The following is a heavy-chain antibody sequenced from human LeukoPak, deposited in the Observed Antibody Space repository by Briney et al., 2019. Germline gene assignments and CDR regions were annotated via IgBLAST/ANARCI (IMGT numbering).Heavy chain of an antibody. V-gene: IGHV1-2*02. Sequence: ASVKVSCKASGYTFTGYYMHWVRQAPGQGLEWMGWINPNSGGTNYAQKFQGRVTMTRNTSISTAYMELSSLRSEDTAVYYCARAARYFDWLLYGDYYYYMDVWGKGTTVTISS. D-gene: IGHD3-9*01. CDR2: INPNSGGT. CDR1: GYTFTGYY. CDR3: ARAARYFDWLLYGDYYYYMDV. J-gene: IGHJ6*03.